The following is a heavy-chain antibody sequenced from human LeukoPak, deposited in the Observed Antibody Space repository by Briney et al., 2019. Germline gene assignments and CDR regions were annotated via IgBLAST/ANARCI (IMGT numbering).Heavy chain of an antibody. Sequence: IPSETLSLTCAVCGGSFSGYYWSWIRQPPGKGLEWIGEINHSGSTNYNPSLKSRVTISVDTSKNQFSLKLSSVTAADTAVYYCARALGATPSNWFDPWGQGTLVTVSS. J-gene: IGHJ5*02. V-gene: IGHV4-34*01. CDR1: GGSFSGYY. CDR3: ARALGATPSNWFDP. CDR2: INHSGST. D-gene: IGHD5-12*01.